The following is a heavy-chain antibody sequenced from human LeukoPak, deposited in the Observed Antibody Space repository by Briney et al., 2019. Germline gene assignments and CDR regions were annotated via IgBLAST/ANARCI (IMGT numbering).Heavy chain of an antibody. J-gene: IGHJ4*02. D-gene: IGHD3-10*01. Sequence: SETLSLTCSVSGGSIRSYFWSWIRQAPGKGLEWIGHIYHSGNTNYNPSLKSRVTMSIDTSNSQLSLKLSSVTAADTAVYYCARPHPLYGAGSFAFWGQGNLVIVSS. V-gene: IGHV4-59*08. CDR1: GGSIRSYF. CDR2: IYHSGNT. CDR3: ARPHPLYGAGSFAF.